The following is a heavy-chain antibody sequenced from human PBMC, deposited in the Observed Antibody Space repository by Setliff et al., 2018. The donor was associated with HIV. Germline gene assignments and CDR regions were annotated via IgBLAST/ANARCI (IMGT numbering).Heavy chain of an antibody. J-gene: IGHJ5*02. CDR1: GGSFSGYY. CDR2: IFHSGST. V-gene: IGHV4-34*12. Sequence: SETLSLTCAVNGGSFSGYYWSWIRQPPGKGLEWIGEIFHSGSTNYNPSLKSRVTISVDTSKNQFSLKLSSVTAADTAVYYCAREKRSGFSSGWTNWFDPWGQGTLVTVSS. D-gene: IGHD6-19*01. CDR3: AREKRSGFSSGWTNWFDP.